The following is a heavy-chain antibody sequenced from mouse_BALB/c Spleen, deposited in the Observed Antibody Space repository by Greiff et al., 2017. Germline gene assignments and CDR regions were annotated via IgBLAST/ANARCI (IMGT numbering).Heavy chain of an antibody. Sequence: EVHLVESGGGLVKPGGSLKLSCAASGFTFSDYYMYWVRQTPEKRLEWVATISDGGSYTYYPDSVKGRFTISRDNAKNNLYLQTSSLKSEDTAMYYCARGGGKKYGNPFAYWGQGTLVTVSA. CDR3: ARGGGKKYGNPFAY. CDR1: GFTFSDYY. D-gene: IGHD2-10*02. CDR2: ISDGGSYT. J-gene: IGHJ3*01. V-gene: IGHV5-4*02.